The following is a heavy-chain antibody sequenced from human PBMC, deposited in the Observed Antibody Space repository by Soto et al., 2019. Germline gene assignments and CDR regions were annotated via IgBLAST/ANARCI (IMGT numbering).Heavy chain of an antibody. CDR3: ARVWEDYYGMDV. V-gene: IGHV3-33*01. CDR2: IWYDGSNK. Sequence: GGSLRLSCAASGFTFSSYGMHWVRQAPGKGLEWVAVIWYDGSNKYYADSVKGRFTISRDNSKNTLYLQMNSLRAEDTAVYYCARVWEDYYGMDVWGQGTTVTVSS. D-gene: IGHD1-26*01. CDR1: GFTFSSYG. J-gene: IGHJ6*02.